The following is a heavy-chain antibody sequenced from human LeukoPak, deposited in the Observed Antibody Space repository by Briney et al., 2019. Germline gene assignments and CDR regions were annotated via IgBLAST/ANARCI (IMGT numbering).Heavy chain of an antibody. D-gene: IGHD3-3*01. J-gene: IGHJ4*02. CDR2: ISGSGGST. V-gene: IGHV3-23*01. CDR1: GFTFSTYA. CDR3: VGSHDFWSGSGY. Sequence: GGSLRLSCAASGFTFSTYAMSWVRQAPGKGLEWVSSISGSGGSTYYADSVKGRFTISRDNSKNTLYLQMNSLRTEDTAVYYCVGSHDFWSGSGYWGQGTLVTVSS.